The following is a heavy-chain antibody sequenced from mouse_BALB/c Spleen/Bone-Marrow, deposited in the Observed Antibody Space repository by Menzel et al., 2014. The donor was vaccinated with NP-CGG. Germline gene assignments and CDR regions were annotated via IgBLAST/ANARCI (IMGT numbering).Heavy chain of an antibody. CDR2: INPSNGDT. CDR1: GYTFTSYY. Sequence: QVQLKQSGAELVKPGASVKLSCKASGYTFTSYYMYWVKQRPGQGLEWIGEINPSNGDTNFNEKFESKATLTVDKSSSTAYMQLSSLTSEDSAVYYCTRSGTSWLRRSWYFDVWGAGTTVTVSS. CDR3: TRSGTSWLRRSWYFDV. J-gene: IGHJ1*01. D-gene: IGHD2-2*01. V-gene: IGHV1S81*02.